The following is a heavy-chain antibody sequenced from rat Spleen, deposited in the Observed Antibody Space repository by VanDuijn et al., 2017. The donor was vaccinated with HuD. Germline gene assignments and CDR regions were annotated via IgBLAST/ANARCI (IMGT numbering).Heavy chain of an antibody. D-gene: IGHD1-11*01. CDR1: GFTFSNYN. J-gene: IGHJ2*01. V-gene: IGHV5-7*01. Sequence: EVQLVESGGGLVQPGRSLKLSCAASGFTFSNYNMAWVRQAPKKGLQWVATIRYDGSSTYYRDSVKGRFTISRDNAKSTLYLQMDSLRSEDTATYYCARHRNYGGYPFDYWGQGVMVTVSS. CDR2: IRYDGSST. CDR3: ARHRNYGGYPFDY.